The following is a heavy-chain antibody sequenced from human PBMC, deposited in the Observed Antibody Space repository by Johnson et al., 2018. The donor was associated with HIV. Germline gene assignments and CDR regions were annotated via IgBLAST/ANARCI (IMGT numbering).Heavy chain of an antibody. D-gene: IGHD1-1*01. CDR3: ASRYTVDAFDI. J-gene: IGHJ3*02. CDR2: ISSSGSTI. Sequence: QVQLVESGGGVGQPGRSLKVPCAASGFTFSDYYMSWIRQAPGQGLEWVSYISSSGSTISYADSVKGRFTISRDNSKNPLYLQMNSLRAEDTAVYYCASRYTVDAFDIWGQGTMVTVSS. CDR1: GFTFSDYY. V-gene: IGHV3-11*04.